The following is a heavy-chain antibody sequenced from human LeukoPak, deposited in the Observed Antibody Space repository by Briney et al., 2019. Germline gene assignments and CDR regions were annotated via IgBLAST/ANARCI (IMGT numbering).Heavy chain of an antibody. CDR1: GYTFTGYY. J-gene: IGHJ4*02. Sequence: ASVKVSCKASGYTFTGYYMHWVRQAPGQGLEWMGWINANSGDTNYVQKFQGRVTMTRDTSISTAYMELSRLRSDDTAVYYCARDSETTVTTLDYWGQGTLVTVSS. V-gene: IGHV1-2*02. D-gene: IGHD4-17*01. CDR2: INANSGDT. CDR3: ARDSETTVTTLDY.